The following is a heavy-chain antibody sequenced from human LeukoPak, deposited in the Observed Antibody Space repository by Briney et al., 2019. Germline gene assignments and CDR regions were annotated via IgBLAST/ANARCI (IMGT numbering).Heavy chain of an antibody. CDR1: GFTFNRHS. J-gene: IGHJ6*03. CDR2: IYYRGST. V-gene: IGHV4-39*07. D-gene: IGHD3-22*01. CDR3: TRGSIAYYYMDV. Sequence: GSLRLSCAASGFTFNRHSMNWVRQPPGKGLEWIGSIYYRGSTYHNPSLKSRVTISVDTSKNQFSLKLSSVTAADTAVYYCTRGSIAYYYMDVWGKGTTVTISS.